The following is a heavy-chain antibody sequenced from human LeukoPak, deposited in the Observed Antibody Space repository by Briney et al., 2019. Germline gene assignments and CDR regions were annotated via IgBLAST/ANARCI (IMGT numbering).Heavy chain of an antibody. Sequence: GGSLRLSCAASGFTFTTFWMSWVRQAPGKGLEWLANIKEDGSEKYYLDSVRGRITVSRDNAKNSLNLQIDSLGVEDTAVYYCAGGVMGQLYYFDYWGPGTLVTVSS. J-gene: IGHJ4*02. CDR1: GFTFTTFW. D-gene: IGHD5-18*01. V-gene: IGHV3-7*01. CDR3: AGGVMGQLYYFDY. CDR2: IKEDGSEK.